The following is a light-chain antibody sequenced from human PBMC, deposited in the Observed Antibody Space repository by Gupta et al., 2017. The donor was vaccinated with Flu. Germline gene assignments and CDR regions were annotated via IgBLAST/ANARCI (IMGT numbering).Light chain of an antibody. V-gene: IGLV3-1*01. CDR1: KLGDKY. J-gene: IGLJ1*01. CDR3: QAWDSSTNYV. Sequence: SYELTQPPSVSVSPGQTASITCSGDKLGDKYICWYQQKPGKSPVMVIYQDNKRPSGIPERFSGSNSGNTATLTISGTQAMDEADYYCQAWDSSTNYVFGTGTKVTVL. CDR2: QDN.